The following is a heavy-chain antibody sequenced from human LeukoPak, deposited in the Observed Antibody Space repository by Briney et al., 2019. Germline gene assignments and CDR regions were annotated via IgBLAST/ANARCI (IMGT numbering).Heavy chain of an antibody. V-gene: IGHV3-23*01. CDR1: GFNFNYFA. CDR3: SRIKYGGNSGYHFDY. CDR2: TGDSASGG. J-gene: IGHJ4*02. D-gene: IGHD4-23*01. Sequence: PGGSLRLSCSASGFNFNYFAMSWIRQAPGKRLEWVSTTGDSASGGSYADSVRGRFTISRDNSKNIVYLQMHSLRVDDSAVYYCSRIKYGGNSGYHFDYWGQGTLVTVSS.